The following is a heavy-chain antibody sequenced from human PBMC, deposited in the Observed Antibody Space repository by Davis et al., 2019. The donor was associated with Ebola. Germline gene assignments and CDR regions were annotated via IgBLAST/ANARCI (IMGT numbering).Heavy chain of an antibody. CDR2: IRSKANSYAT. V-gene: IGHV3-73*01. J-gene: IGHJ4*02. D-gene: IGHD5-12*01. CDR1: GFTFSGSA. Sequence: GESLKISCAASGFTFSGSAMHWVRQASGKGLEWVGRIRSKANSYATAYAASVKGRFTISRDDSKNTAYLQMNSLKTEDTAVYYCTSPKYSGSSKGDYWGQGTLVTVSS. CDR3: TSPKYSGSSKGDY.